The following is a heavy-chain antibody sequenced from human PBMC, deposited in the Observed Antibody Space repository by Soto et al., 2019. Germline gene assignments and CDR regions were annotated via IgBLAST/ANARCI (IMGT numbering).Heavy chain of an antibody. CDR2: IYYSGST. D-gene: IGHD2-2*01. V-gene: IGHV4-59*08. CDR1: GGSISSYY. CDR3: ARHVPYCSDTSHCAYGMDV. J-gene: IGHJ6*02. Sequence: QVQLQESGPGLVKPSETLSLTCTVSGGSISSYYWSWIRQPPGKGLEWIGYIYYSGSTNYNPSLKSRVPISVDTSKNQFSLKLSSVTAADTAVYYCARHVPYCSDTSHCAYGMDVWGQGTTVTVSS.